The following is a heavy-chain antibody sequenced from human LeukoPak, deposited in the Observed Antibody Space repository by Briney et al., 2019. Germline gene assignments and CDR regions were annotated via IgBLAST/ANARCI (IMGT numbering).Heavy chain of an antibody. Sequence: ASVKVSCKASGGTFSSYAISWVRQAPGQGLEWMGGIIPIFGTANYAQKFQGRVTITTDESTSTAYMELSSLRSEDAAVYYCAIWGQQLAFDYWGQGTLVTVSS. CDR1: GGTFSSYA. V-gene: IGHV1-69*05. J-gene: IGHJ4*02. CDR3: AIWGQQLAFDY. D-gene: IGHD6-13*01. CDR2: IIPIFGTA.